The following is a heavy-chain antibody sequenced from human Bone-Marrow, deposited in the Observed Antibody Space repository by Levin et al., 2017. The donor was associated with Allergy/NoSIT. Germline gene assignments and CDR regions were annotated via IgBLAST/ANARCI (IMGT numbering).Heavy chain of an antibody. CDR2: IKQDGSEQ. D-gene: IGHD6-6*01. J-gene: IGHJ4*02. CDR3: SKTSRSSTDTDY. CDR1: GFTFSSFW. Sequence: GGSLRLSCAASGFTFSSFWMSWVRQAPGKGLEWVANIKQDGSEQYYLDSVKGRFTISRDNAENSLYLQMNSLRVEDTAVYYCSKTSRSSTDTDYWGQGTLVTVSS. V-gene: IGHV3-7*01.